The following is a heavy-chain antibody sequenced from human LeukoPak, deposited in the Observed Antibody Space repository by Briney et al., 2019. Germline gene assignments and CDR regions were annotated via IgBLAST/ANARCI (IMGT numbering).Heavy chain of an antibody. J-gene: IGHJ4*02. CDR2: IYYRGST. V-gene: IGHV4-39*07. D-gene: IGHD6-6*01. Sequence: PSETLSLTCTVSGGSISSSSYYWGWIRQPPGKGLEWIGSIYYRGSTYYNPSLKSRVTISVDTSKNQFSLKLSSVTAADTAVYYCARAARRGFDYWGQGTLVTVSS. CDR3: ARAARRGFDY. CDR1: GGSISSSSYY.